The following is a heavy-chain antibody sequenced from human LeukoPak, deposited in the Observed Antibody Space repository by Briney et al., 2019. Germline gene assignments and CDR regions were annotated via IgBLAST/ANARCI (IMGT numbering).Heavy chain of an antibody. CDR1: GFTFSSYW. V-gene: IGHV3-7*01. Sequence: GGSLRLSCAASGFTFSSYWMSWVRQAPGKGLEWVANIKKDGSEKYYVDSVKGRFTISRDNAKTSLYLQMNSLRAEDTAVYYCARNLWDKDHSSGWYTERPNWFDPWGQGTLVTVSS. CDR3: ARNLWDKDHSSGWYTERPNWFDP. D-gene: IGHD6-19*01. J-gene: IGHJ5*02. CDR2: IKKDGSEK.